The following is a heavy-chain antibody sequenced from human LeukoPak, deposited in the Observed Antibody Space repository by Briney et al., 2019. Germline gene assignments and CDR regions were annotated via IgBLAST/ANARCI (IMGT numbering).Heavy chain of an antibody. CDR3: ARLGCSSTNCYGRSAFDI. Sequence: SETLSLTCTVSGGSTNSSTYYWGWIRQPPGKGLEWIGSIYYSGSTYYNPSLKSRVTISVDTSKNQFSLNLSSVTAADTAMYYCARLGCSSTNCYGRSAFDIWGQGTMVSVSS. J-gene: IGHJ3*02. V-gene: IGHV4-39*01. D-gene: IGHD2-2*01. CDR2: IYYSGST. CDR1: GGSTNSSTYY.